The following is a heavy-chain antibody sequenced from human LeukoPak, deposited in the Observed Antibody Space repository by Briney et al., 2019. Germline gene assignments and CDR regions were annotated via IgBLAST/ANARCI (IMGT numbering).Heavy chain of an antibody. D-gene: IGHD4-17*01. Sequence: PSETLSLTCTVSGGSISSSSYYWGWIRQPPGKGLEWIGSIYYSGSTYYNPSLKSRVTISVDKSKNQFSLKLSSVTAADTAVYYCARGYGDYQKNWYFDLWGRGTLVTVSS. CDR3: ARGYGDYQKNWYFDL. CDR2: IYYSGST. CDR1: GGSISSSSYY. J-gene: IGHJ2*01. V-gene: IGHV4-39*07.